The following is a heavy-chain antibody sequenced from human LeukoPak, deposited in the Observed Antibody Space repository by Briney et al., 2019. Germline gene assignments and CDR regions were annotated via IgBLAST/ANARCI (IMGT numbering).Heavy chain of an antibody. CDR3: ARWESTSCPHD. J-gene: IGHJ4*02. CDR1: GGSISSSSYY. Sequence: SETLSLTCTVSGGSISSSSYYWGWIRQPPGKGLEWIGSIYYSGSTYYNPSLESRVTISVDTSKNQFSLKLSSVTAADTAVYYCARWESTSCPHDWGQGTLVTVSS. CDR2: IYYSGST. D-gene: IGHD2-2*01. V-gene: IGHV4-39*01.